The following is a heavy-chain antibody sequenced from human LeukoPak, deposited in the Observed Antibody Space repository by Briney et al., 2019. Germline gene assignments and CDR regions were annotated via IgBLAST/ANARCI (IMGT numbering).Heavy chain of an antibody. CDR1: GFTFISYG. V-gene: IGHV3-33*01. D-gene: IGHD1-26*01. Sequence: PGRSLRLSCAASGFTFISYGMHWVGQAPGKGLEWGAVIWYDGSNKYYADSVKGRFTISRDNSKNTLYLQMNSLRAEDTAVYYCARRGATILYYFDYWGQGTLVTVSS. CDR2: IWYDGSNK. CDR3: ARRGATILYYFDY. J-gene: IGHJ4*02.